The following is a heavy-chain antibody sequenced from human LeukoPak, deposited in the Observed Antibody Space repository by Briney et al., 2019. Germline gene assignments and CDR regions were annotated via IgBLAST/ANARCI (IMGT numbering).Heavy chain of an antibody. CDR1: GFTFSSYS. V-gene: IGHV3-48*02. CDR3: ARERGYNYGYSDY. CDR2: ISSSGGTI. Sequence: GGSLRLSCAASGFTFSSYSMNWVRQAPGKGLEWVSYISSSGGTIYDADSVRGRFTISRGNAKNSLYLQMNSLRDEDTAVYYCARERGYNYGYSDYWGQGTLVTVSS. J-gene: IGHJ4*02. D-gene: IGHD5-18*01.